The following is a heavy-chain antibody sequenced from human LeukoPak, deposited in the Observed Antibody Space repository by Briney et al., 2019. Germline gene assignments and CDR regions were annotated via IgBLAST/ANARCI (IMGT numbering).Heavy chain of an antibody. CDR2: IYYKSKWYN. V-gene: IGHV6-1*01. D-gene: IGHD3-3*01. CDR1: GDSVSSNSAT. CDR3: ARDGGHGFWSGSLDY. Sequence: SQTLSLTCAISGDSVSSNSATWNWIRQSPSGGLEWLGRIYYKSKWYNDYAVSVKSRISINPDTSKNQFSLHLNSVTPEDTAVYYCARDGGHGFWSGSLDYWGQGTLVTVSS. J-gene: IGHJ4*02.